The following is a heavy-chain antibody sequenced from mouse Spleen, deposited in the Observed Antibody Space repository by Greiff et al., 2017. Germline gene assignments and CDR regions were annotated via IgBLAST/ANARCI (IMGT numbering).Heavy chain of an antibody. Sequence: QVQLQQSGAELVKPGASVKLSCKASGYTFTSYWMHWVKQRPGQGLEWIGMIHPNSGSTNYNEKFKSKATLTVDKSSSTAYMQLSSLTSEDSAVYYCARSTLYYFDYWGQGTTLTVSS. J-gene: IGHJ2*01. CDR3: ARSTLYYFDY. CDR1: GYTFTSYW. CDR2: IHPNSGST. V-gene: IGHV1-64*01.